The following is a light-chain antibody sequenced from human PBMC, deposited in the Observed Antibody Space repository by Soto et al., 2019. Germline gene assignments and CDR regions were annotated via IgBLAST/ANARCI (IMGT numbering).Light chain of an antibody. V-gene: IGKV2-30*01. J-gene: IGKJ5*01. CDR1: QSLVYGDGNTY. CDR2: TIS. CDR3: MQGTHWPLT. Sequence: AVMTQSPLSLPVTLGQPASISCRSSQSLVYGDGNTYLNWFQQRPGQPPRRLIYTISNRDSGVPDRFSGSGSGTDFTLKISWVEAEDVGVYYCMQGTHWPLTFGQGTRLEIK.